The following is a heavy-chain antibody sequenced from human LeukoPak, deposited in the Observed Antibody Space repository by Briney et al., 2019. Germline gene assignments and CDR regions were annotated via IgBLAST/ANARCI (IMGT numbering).Heavy chain of an antibody. CDR3: ARRVIMSAAGVPDTWLDP. J-gene: IGHJ5*02. D-gene: IGHD2-8*01. V-gene: IGHV4-59*08. CDR2: ISYSGGT. Sequence: SETLSLTCTVSGGSISNYYWNWIRQPPGKGLEWVGHISYSGGTKYNPSLQSRVTISIDTSKNQFSLNLSSVTAADTAVYYCARRVIMSAAGVPDTWLDPWGEGILVTVSS. CDR1: GGSISNYY.